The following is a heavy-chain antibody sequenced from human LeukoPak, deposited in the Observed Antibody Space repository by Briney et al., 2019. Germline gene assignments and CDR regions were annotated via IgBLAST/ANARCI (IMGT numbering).Heavy chain of an antibody. CDR1: GGSISISS. J-gene: IGHJ4*02. CDR3: ARGSGWLPD. D-gene: IGHD5-24*01. CDR2: IYNKGGT. V-gene: IGHV4-59*01. Sequence: SETLSLTCTVSGGSISISSWTWIQQPPGKGLEWIGCIYNKGGTNYNPSLKSRVTISLDTSKNQVSLQLTSVTAADTALYFCARGSGWLPDWGQGTLVTVSS.